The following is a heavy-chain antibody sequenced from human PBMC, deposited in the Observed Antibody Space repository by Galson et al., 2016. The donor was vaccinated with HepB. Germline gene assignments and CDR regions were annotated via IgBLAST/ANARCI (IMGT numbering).Heavy chain of an antibody. V-gene: IGHV4-4*02. J-gene: IGHJ5*01. CDR3: ALQLGGNNWFDS. D-gene: IGHD3-16*01. CDR1: GSSIISTNW. Sequence: SETLSLTCAVSGSSIISTNWWTWVRQPPQRGLEWIGEVYHKGETSYNPSLNSRVTISVDTSKNQFSLNLDSVTAADTAIYYCALQLGGNNWFDSWGPGTLVAVSS. CDR2: VYHKGET.